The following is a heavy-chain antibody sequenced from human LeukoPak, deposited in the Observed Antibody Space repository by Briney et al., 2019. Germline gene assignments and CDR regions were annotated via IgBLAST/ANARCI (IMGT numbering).Heavy chain of an antibody. Sequence: GGSLRLSCVASGFTFSDYYLSWIRQAPGMGLEWVSYISNSGSFIFYADSVRGRFTISRDNAKNSLYLQMNSLRDEDTAVYYCARGPIYYDFWSGYWNDYWGQGTLVTVSS. D-gene: IGHD3-3*01. CDR3: ARGPIYYDFWSGYWNDY. J-gene: IGHJ4*02. V-gene: IGHV3-11*04. CDR1: GFTFSDYY. CDR2: ISNSGSFI.